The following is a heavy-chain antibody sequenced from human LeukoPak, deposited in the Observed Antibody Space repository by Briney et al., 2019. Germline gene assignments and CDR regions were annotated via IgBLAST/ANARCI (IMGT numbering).Heavy chain of an antibody. Sequence: ASVKVSCKASGYTFISYAMNWVRQAPGQGLEWMGWINTNTGNPTYAQGFTGRFVFSLDTSVSTAYLQISSLKAEDTAVYYCARGRVVVVAAHFDYWGQGTLVTVSS. CDR2: INTNTGNP. CDR1: GYTFISYA. CDR3: ARGRVVVVAAHFDY. D-gene: IGHD2-15*01. J-gene: IGHJ4*02. V-gene: IGHV7-4-1*02.